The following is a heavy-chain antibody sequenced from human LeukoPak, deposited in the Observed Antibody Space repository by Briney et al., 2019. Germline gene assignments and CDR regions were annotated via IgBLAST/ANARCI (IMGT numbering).Heavy chain of an antibody. V-gene: IGHV4-4*09. J-gene: IGHJ4*02. D-gene: IGHD2-2*02. Sequence: SETLSLTCTVSGGSISSYYWSWIRQPPGKGLEWIGYIYTSGSTNYNPSLKSRVTISVDTSKNQFSLKLGSVTAADTAVYYCARRVRYCSSTSCYTPFDYWGQGTLVTVSS. CDR2: IYTSGST. CDR3: ARRVRYCSSTSCYTPFDY. CDR1: GGSISSYY.